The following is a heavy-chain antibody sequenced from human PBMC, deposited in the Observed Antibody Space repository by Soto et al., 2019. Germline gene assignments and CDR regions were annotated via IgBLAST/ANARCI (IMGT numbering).Heavy chain of an antibody. V-gene: IGHV1-2*04. CDR3: ARVRPGVAAAGTWWFDP. D-gene: IGHD6-13*01. Sequence: ASVKVSCKASGYTFTGYYMHWVRQAPGQGLEWMGWINPNSGGTNYAQKFQGWVTMTRDTSISTAYMELSRLRSDDTAVYYCARVRPGVAAAGTWWFDPWGQGTLVTSPQ. CDR2: INPNSGGT. J-gene: IGHJ5*02. CDR1: GYTFTGYY.